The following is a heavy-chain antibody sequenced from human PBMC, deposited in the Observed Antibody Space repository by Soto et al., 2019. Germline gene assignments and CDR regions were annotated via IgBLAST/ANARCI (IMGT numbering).Heavy chain of an antibody. CDR2: TYYRSKWYN. J-gene: IGHJ6*02. CDR3: AREGSSSEGYCYYGMDV. V-gene: IGHV6-1*01. Sequence: QTLSLTCAISGDSVSSNSAAWNWIRQSPSRGLEWLGRTYYRSKWYNDYAVSVKSRITINPDTSKNQFSLQLNSATPEDTAVYYCAREGSSSEGYCYYGMDVWGQGTTVTVSS. D-gene: IGHD6-6*01. CDR1: GDSVSSNSAA.